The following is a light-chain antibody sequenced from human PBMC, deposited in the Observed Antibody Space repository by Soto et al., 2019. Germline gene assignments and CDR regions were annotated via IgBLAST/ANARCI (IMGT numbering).Light chain of an antibody. Sequence: DIQMTQSPSTLPGSFGDRLTITCRASQTISSWLAWYQQRPGRAPNLLISDASTLESGVPSRFSGSGSGTEFTLTISSLQPDDFATYHCQQYSSYLITFGGGTKVDI. CDR2: DAS. J-gene: IGKJ4*01. V-gene: IGKV1-5*01. CDR3: QQYSSYLIT. CDR1: QTISSW.